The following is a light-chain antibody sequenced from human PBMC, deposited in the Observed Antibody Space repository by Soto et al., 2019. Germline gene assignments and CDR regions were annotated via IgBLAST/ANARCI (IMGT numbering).Light chain of an antibody. CDR3: QQSYSIPFT. J-gene: IGKJ3*01. CDR2: AGF. V-gene: IGKV1-39*01. CDR1: QTISNY. Sequence: DIQMTQSPSSLSASVGDRVTITCRASQTISNYLNWYQQKPGKAPKLLIYAGFSLQSGLPSRFSGSGSGTDFTLTISSLQPEDFATYYCQQSYSIPFTFGPGTKVDIK.